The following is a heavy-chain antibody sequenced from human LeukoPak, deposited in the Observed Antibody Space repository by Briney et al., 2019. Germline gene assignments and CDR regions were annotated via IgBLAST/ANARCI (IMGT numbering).Heavy chain of an antibody. J-gene: IGHJ5*02. CDR1: GFTFSSYS. V-gene: IGHV3-21*01. CDR3: ARLAVAGSGSWFDP. CDR2: ISSSSSYI. D-gene: IGHD6-19*01. Sequence: GGSLRLSCAASGFTFSSYSMNWVRQAPGKGLEWVSSISSSSSYIYYADSVKGRFTISRDNTKNSLYLQMNSLRAEDTAVYYCARLAVAGSGSWFDPWGQGTLVTVSS.